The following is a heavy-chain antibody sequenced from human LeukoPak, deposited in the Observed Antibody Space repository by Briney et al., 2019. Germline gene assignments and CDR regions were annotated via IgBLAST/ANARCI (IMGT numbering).Heavy chain of an antibody. D-gene: IGHD3-10*01. CDR1: GGSITTY. Sequence: PSETLSLTCTVSGGSITTYWTWIRQPPGKGLEWIGHINYSGSTKYSPSLKSRVTMSIDTSNNQFSLRLTSVTAADTAVYYCARALVRGVNSYCFYMDVWGKGATVTISS. V-gene: IGHV4-59*01. CDR2: INYSGST. J-gene: IGHJ6*03. CDR3: ARALVRGVNSYCFYMDV.